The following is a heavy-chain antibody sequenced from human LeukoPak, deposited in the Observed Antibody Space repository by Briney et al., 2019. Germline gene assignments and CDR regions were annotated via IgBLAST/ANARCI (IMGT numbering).Heavy chain of an antibody. CDR1: GIRFNDYW. J-gene: IGHJ4*02. CDR3: ARIADYDILTGYYTEIFDY. Sequence: GGSLRLSCTVSGIRFNDYWMSWVRQAPGKGLEWVANIKEDGGEMYYVDSVKGRFIISRDNAKNSLYLQMNGLRAEDTAVYYCARIADYDILTGYYTEIFDYWGQGTLVTVSS. D-gene: IGHD3-9*01. CDR2: IKEDGGEM. V-gene: IGHV3-7*01.